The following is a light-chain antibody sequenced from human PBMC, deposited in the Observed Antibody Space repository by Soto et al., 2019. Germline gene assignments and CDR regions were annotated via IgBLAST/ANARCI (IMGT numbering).Light chain of an antibody. Sequence: QSALTQPASVSGSPGQSTTISCTGTSSDVGGYDFVSWYQHHPGKAPKLMIYEVSTRPSGVSDRFSGSKSGNTASLTISGLQAEDEADYYCSSYTSDWGVFGTGTKVTVL. J-gene: IGLJ1*01. V-gene: IGLV2-14*01. CDR1: SSDVGGYDF. CDR3: SSYTSDWGV. CDR2: EVS.